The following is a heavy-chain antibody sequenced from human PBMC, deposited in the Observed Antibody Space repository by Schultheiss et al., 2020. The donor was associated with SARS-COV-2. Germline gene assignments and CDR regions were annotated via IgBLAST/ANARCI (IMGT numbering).Heavy chain of an antibody. CDR3: ARDRGYYGSGSYYSH. CDR2: IYYSGST. J-gene: IGHJ4*02. Sequence: GSLRLSCTVSGGSISSYYWSWIRQPPGKGLEWIGYIYYSGSTNYNPSLKSRVTISVDTSKNQFSLKLSSVTAADTAVYYCARDRGYYGSGSYYSHWGQGTLVTVSS. D-gene: IGHD3-10*01. CDR1: GGSISSYY. V-gene: IGHV4-59*12.